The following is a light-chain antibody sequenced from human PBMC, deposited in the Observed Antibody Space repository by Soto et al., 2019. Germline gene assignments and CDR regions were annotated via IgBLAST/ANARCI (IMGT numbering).Light chain of an antibody. J-gene: IGKJ1*01. CDR3: QRYNRDLKA. CDR2: KAS. V-gene: IGKV1-5*03. Sequence: DIQMTQSPSTLSASVGDRVTITCRASQSISTWLAWYQQKPGKAPNLLIYKASSLESGVPSRFSGSGSGTECPTTFSDLQHNDFPTYFVQRYNRDLKASAQGTRGDIK. CDR1: QSISTW.